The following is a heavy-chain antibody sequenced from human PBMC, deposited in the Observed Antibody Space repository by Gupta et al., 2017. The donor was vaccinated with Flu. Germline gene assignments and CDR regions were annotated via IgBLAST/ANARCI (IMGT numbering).Heavy chain of an antibody. CDR3: VRATVTAVIRFDL. V-gene: IGHV1-46*03. J-gene: IGHJ5*02. CDR2: INPSGGSA. Sequence: ASEYTFTKFFLHWVRRAPGQGLEWMGIINPSGGSADYAQKFQDRVTMTRDTSTSTVYMELSGLRSDDAAVYYCVRATVTAVIRFDLWGQGTLVTVSS. CDR1: EYTFTKFF. D-gene: IGHD4-4*01.